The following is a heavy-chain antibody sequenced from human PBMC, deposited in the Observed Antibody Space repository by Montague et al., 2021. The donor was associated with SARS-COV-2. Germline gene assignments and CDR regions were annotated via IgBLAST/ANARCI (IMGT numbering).Heavy chain of an antibody. CDR1: GGSFSSY. CDR2: ISHGGGT. V-gene: IGHV4-34*01. D-gene: IGHD2-21*01. J-gene: IGHJ6*02. CDR3: SSHCGGVSCYFVMDV. Sequence: SETLSLTCAVYGGSFSSYWSWIRRPPGRGLEWVGQISHGGGTTYNPSLKSRVTISVDTSKNQVSLKLISLTAADPAVYYCSSHCGGVSCYFVMDVWGQGTQVTVSS.